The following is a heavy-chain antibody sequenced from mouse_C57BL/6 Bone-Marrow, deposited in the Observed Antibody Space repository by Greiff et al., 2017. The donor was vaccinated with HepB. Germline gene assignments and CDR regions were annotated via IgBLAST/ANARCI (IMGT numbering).Heavy chain of an antibody. CDR3: TTDGSSWNWYFDV. CDR2: IDPEDGDT. J-gene: IGHJ1*03. D-gene: IGHD1-1*01. CDR1: GFNIKDYY. Sequence: EVKLLESGAELVRPGASVKLSCTASGFNIKDYYMHWVKQRPEQGLEWIGRIDPEDGDTEYAPKFQGKATMTADTSSNTAYLQLSSLTSEDTAVYYCTTDGSSWNWYFDVWGTGTTVPVSS. V-gene: IGHV14-1*01.